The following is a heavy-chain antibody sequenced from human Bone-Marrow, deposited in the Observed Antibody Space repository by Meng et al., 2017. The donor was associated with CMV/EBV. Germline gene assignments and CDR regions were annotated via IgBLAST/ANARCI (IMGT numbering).Heavy chain of an antibody. CDR1: GGSFSGYY. D-gene: IGHD2-2*01. CDR2: INHSGST. CDR3: ASRYCSSTSCYRPYYFDY. Sequence: SQTLSLTCAVYGGSFSGYYWSWIHQPPGKGLEWIGEINHSGSTNYNPSLKSRVTISVDTSKNQFSLKLSSVTAADTAVYYCASRYCSSTSCYRPYYFDYWAQGTLVTVPS. J-gene: IGHJ4*02. V-gene: IGHV4-34*01.